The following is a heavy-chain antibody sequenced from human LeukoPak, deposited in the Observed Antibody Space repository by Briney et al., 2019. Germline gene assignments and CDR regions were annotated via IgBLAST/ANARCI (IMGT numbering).Heavy chain of an antibody. CDR1: GYTFTGYY. V-gene: IGHV1-2*02. CDR3: ARGSSTRTRYYYMDV. Sequence: ASVKVSCNASGYTFTGYYMHWVRQAPGQGLEWMGWINPNSGGTNYAQKFQGRVTMTRDTSISTAYMELSRLRSDDTAVYYCARGSSTRTRYYYMDVWGKGTTVTVSS. D-gene: IGHD2-2*01. J-gene: IGHJ6*03. CDR2: INPNSGGT.